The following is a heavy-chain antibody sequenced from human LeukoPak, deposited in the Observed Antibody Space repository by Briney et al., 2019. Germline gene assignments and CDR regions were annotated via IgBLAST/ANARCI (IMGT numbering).Heavy chain of an antibody. CDR2: IKQDGSEK. CDR1: GFTFSSYS. CDR3: ARAGHFDWFHMDV. J-gene: IGHJ6*03. Sequence: GGSLRLSCAASGFTFSSYSMNWVRQAPGKGLEWVANIKQDGSEKYYVDSVKGRFTISRDNAKNSLYLQMNSLRAEDTAVYYCARAGHFDWFHMDVWGKGTTVTVSS. V-gene: IGHV3-7*01. D-gene: IGHD3-9*01.